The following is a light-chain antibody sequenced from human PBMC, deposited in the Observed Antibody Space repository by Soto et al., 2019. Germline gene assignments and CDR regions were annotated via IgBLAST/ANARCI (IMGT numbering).Light chain of an antibody. V-gene: IGKV3-20*01. Sequence: EIVLTQSPGTLSLSPGERATLSCRASQRVNSRNLAWYQQKPGQAPRLLIYAASSRATGIPDRFSGSGSGTDFTLTISRLEPDDFAVYYCQQFASSPLFGQGTKLEIK. CDR2: AAS. CDR1: QRVNSRN. CDR3: QQFASSPL. J-gene: IGKJ2*01.